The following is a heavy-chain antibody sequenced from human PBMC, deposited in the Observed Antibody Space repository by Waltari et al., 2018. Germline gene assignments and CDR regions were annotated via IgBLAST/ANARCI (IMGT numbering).Heavy chain of an antibody. D-gene: IGHD2-15*01. CDR2: INPNRGGT. V-gene: IGHV1-2*06. CDR3: ASTYCSGGSCYSLFDP. Sequence: QVQLVQSGAEVKKPGASVKVSCKASGYTFTGYYMHWVRQAPGQGLEWMGRINPNRGGTNYAQKFQGRVTMTRDTSISTAYMELSRLRSDDTAVYYCASTYCSGGSCYSLFDPWGQGTLVTVSS. J-gene: IGHJ5*02. CDR1: GYTFTGYY.